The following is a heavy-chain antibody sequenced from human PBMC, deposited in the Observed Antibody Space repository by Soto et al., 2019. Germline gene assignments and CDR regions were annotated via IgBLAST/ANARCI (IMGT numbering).Heavy chain of an antibody. Sequence: QLQLHESGPGLVRPSETLSLTCSVSGGSITRGNYYWGWIRQPPGKGLEWIATIHYNGNTYYNPSLKGRITVSVDTSQTQFSLDVNSVTAADTAVYYCARHFNRVYGDDYFDSWGKGTLVSVSS. CDR2: IHYNGNT. V-gene: IGHV4-39*01. D-gene: IGHD4-17*01. J-gene: IGHJ4*02. CDR3: ARHFNRVYGDDYFDS. CDR1: GGSITRGNYY.